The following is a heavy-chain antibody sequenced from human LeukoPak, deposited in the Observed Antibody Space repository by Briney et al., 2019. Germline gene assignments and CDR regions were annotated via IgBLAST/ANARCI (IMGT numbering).Heavy chain of an antibody. CDR1: GFSFSTYS. CDR3: TSRYCTTTNCYSFDI. CDR2: ISSSSAHI. Sequence: GGSLRLSCAASGFSFSTYSMNWVRQAPGRGLEWVSSISSSSAHIFYADSVKGRFSISRDNAKNSLYLQMNSLRVEDTAVYYCTSRYCTTTNCYSFDIWGQGTMVTVSS. V-gene: IGHV3-21*01. J-gene: IGHJ3*02. D-gene: IGHD2-2*01.